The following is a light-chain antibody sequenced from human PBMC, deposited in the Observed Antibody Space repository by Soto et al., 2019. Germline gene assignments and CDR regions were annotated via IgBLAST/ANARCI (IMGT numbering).Light chain of an antibody. Sequence: EIVLTQSPATLSYPPGERATLSCRASQSGRTYLAWYQQRPGQAPRLLIYDASNRATGIPARFSGSGSGTDFTLTISSLEPEDFAVYYCQQRSTWPSLTFGQGTRLEI. CDR3: QQRSTWPSLT. CDR2: DAS. J-gene: IGKJ5*01. V-gene: IGKV3-11*01. CDR1: QSGRTY.